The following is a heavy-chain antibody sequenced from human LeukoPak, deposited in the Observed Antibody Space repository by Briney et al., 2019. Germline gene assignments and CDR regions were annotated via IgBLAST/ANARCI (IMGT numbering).Heavy chain of an antibody. CDR3: AREVVAATKSYYFQH. D-gene: IGHD2-15*01. Sequence: ASVKVSCKASGYTFTSYYMHWVRQAPGQGLEWMGIINPSGGSTSYAQKFQGRVTMTRDTSTSTVYMELSSPRSEDTAVYYCAREVVAATKSYYFQHWGQGTLVTVSS. CDR2: INPSGGST. J-gene: IGHJ1*01. V-gene: IGHV1-46*01. CDR1: GYTFTSYY.